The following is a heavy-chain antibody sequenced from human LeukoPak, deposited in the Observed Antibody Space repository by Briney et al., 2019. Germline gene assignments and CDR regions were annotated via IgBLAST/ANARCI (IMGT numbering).Heavy chain of an antibody. CDR3: AKESPEGYCSSTSCYGAFDI. CDR2: ISWNSGSI. J-gene: IGHJ3*02. D-gene: IGHD2-2*01. Sequence: GGFLRLSCAASGFTFSSYAMSWVRQAPGKGLEWVSGISWNSGSIGYADSVKGRFTISRDNAKNSLYLQMNSLRAEDMALYYCAKESPEGYCSSTSCYGAFDIWGQGTMVTVSS. CDR1: GFTFSSYA. V-gene: IGHV3-9*03.